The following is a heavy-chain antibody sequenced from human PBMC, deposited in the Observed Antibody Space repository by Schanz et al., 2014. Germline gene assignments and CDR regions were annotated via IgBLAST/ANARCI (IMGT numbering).Heavy chain of an antibody. CDR3: ARDLISSGWYG. Sequence: EVQLLESGGTVVQPGGSLRVSCAASGFVFRTFAMYWVRQAPGKGLEWVSGLTEGGGGTYYTDAVKGRFTISRDSSKNTLYLQMNSLRAEDTAVYYCARDLISSGWYGWGQGTLVTVSS. J-gene: IGHJ4*02. CDR1: GFVFRTFA. D-gene: IGHD6-19*01. V-gene: IGHV3-23*01. CDR2: LTEGGGGT.